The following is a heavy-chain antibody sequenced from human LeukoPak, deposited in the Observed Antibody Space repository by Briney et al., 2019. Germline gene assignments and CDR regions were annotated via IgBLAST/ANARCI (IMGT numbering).Heavy chain of an antibody. D-gene: IGHD1-26*01. Sequence: GGSLRLSCAASGFTVSSNYMSWVRQAPGKGLEWVSVIYSGGSTYYADSVKGRFTISRDNSKNTLYLQMNGLRAEDTAVYYCAKYGPQDSGSSHFDYWGQGALVTVSS. CDR1: GFTVSSNY. J-gene: IGHJ4*02. CDR2: IYSGGST. V-gene: IGHV3-53*01. CDR3: AKYGPQDSGSSHFDY.